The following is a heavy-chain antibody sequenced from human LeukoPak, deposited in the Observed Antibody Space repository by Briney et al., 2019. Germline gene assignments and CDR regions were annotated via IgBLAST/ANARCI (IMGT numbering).Heavy chain of an antibody. Sequence: PSETLSLTCSVSGGSISSDYWAWIRQPPGKGLDWIGYMFYTGSTNYNPSLKSRVTISLATSKKQFSLKLSSVTAADTAVYYCARDLMSHTVGYFDYWGQGTLVTVSS. J-gene: IGHJ4*02. V-gene: IGHV4-59*01. CDR2: MFYTGST. CDR3: ARDLMSHTVGYFDY. CDR1: GGSISSDY. D-gene: IGHD4-23*01.